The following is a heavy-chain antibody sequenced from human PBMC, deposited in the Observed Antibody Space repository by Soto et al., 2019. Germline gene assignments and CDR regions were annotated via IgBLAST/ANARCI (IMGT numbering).Heavy chain of an antibody. CDR1: GFRFSGFG. CDR3: ARDLGGYVHLWDKSNY. D-gene: IGHD5-12*01. J-gene: IGHJ1*01. Sequence: QVQLVESGGGVVQPGASLTLSCAASGFRFSGFGMHWVRQAPGKGLEWEAVISFDASEKFYVDSVKGRFSISRDDSHSKVFLQMNSLRREDTGVYYCARDLGGYVHLWDKSNYWGQGTLVNVS. CDR2: ISFDASEK. V-gene: IGHV3-30*04.